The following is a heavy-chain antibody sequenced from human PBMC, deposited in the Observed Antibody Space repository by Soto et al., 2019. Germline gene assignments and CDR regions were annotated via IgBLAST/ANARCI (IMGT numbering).Heavy chain of an antibody. Sequence: SETLSLTCTVSGGSISSSSYYWGWIRQPPGKGLEWIGSIYYSGSTYYNPSLRSRVTISVDTSRNQFSLKMKSVTAADTAVYYCAKGEDYDFRSGDYRPQNWFDPWGQGTLVTVSS. D-gene: IGHD3-3*01. CDR3: AKGEDYDFRSGDYRPQNWFDP. V-gene: IGHV4-39*07. CDR2: IYYSGST. J-gene: IGHJ5*02. CDR1: GGSISSSSYY.